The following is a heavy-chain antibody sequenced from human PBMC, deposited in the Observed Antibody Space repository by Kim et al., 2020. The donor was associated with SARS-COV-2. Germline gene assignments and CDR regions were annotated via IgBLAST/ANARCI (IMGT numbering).Heavy chain of an antibody. CDR3: ARHRGYYSSGSLSVYYYYGMDV. D-gene: IGHD3-10*01. CDR2: IYPGDSDT. J-gene: IGHJ6*02. CDR1: GYSFTSYW. V-gene: IGHV5-51*01. Sequence: GESLKISCKGSGYSFTSYWIGWVRQMPGKGLEWMGIIYPGDSDTRYSPSFQGQVTIPADKSISTAYLQWSSLKASDTAMYYCARHRGYYSSGSLSVYYYYGMDVWGQGTTVTVSS.